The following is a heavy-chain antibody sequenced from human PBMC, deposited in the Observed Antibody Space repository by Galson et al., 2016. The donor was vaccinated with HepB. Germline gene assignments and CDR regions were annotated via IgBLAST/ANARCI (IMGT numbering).Heavy chain of an antibody. CDR2: IYHSGNT. CDR1: GGSVSSGSHY. Sequence: ATLSLTCTVSGGSVSSGSHYWNWIRQPPGKGLEWIGYIYHSGNTNYNPSLESRVTISLDASKTQFSLKLNSVTAADTALYFCARDRVTVIRGVTALDYWGQGILVTV. CDR3: ARDRVTVIRGVTALDY. D-gene: IGHD3-10*01. J-gene: IGHJ4*02. V-gene: IGHV4-61*01.